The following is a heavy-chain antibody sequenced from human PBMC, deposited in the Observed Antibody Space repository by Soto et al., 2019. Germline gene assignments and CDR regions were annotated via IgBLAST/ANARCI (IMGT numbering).Heavy chain of an antibody. CDR3: AKDRALRVSISFLYYFDS. J-gene: IGHJ4*02. CDR2: ISASGGST. V-gene: IGHV3-23*01. D-gene: IGHD2-2*01. Sequence: GGSLRLSCAASGFTFSSYAMSWVRQGPGKGLEWVSAISASGGSTYHADSVNGRFTSSRDNSKKTLYLQMNSLRAEDTAVYYCAKDRALRVSISFLYYFDSWGQGALVTVSS. CDR1: GFTFSSYA.